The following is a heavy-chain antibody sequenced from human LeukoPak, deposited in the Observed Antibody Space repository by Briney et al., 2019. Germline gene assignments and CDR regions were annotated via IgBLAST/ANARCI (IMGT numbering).Heavy chain of an antibody. J-gene: IGHJ5*02. D-gene: IGHD1-14*01. Sequence: PGGSLRLSCAASGFTFSSYATSWVRQAPGKGLEWVSVISGSGGSTYYADSVKGRFTISRDNSKNTLYLQMNSLRAEDTAVYYCAKNRESRDLQPWGQGTLVTVSS. V-gene: IGHV3-23*01. CDR1: GFTFSSYA. CDR3: AKNRESRDLQP. CDR2: ISGSGGST.